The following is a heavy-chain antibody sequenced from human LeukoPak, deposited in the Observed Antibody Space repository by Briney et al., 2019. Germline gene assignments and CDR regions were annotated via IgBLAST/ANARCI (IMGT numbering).Heavy chain of an antibody. CDR3: ARASGGYSSGWYINWFDH. CDR2: INLNSGGS. V-gene: IGHV1-2*02. CDR1: GYTFTGYY. J-gene: IGHJ5*02. Sequence: GSVRVSCKASGYTFTGYYMHWVRQALGQGLECMGWINLNSGGSNYEQKFQGRVLMTSDTSISKAYMELSRLSSDDAAVYYYARASGGYSSGWYINWFDHWGQGTLVTVSS. D-gene: IGHD6-19*01.